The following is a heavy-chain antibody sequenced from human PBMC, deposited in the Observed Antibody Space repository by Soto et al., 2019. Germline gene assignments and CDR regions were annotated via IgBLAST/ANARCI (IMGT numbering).Heavy chain of an antibody. Sequence: PSETLSLTCTVSGGSVSSGSYYWSWIRQPPGKGLEWIGYIYYSGSTNYNPSLKSRVTISVDTSKNQFSLKLSSVTAADTAVYYCASAPSTVTTLYYYYGMDVWGQGTTVTVS. CDR3: ASAPSTVTTLYYYYGMDV. CDR2: IYYSGST. D-gene: IGHD4-17*01. V-gene: IGHV4-61*01. CDR1: GGSVSSGSYY. J-gene: IGHJ6*02.